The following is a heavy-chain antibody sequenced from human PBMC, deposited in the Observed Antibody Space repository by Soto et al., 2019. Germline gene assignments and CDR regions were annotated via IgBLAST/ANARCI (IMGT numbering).Heavy chain of an antibody. CDR3: ARATPRFGGFDL. J-gene: IGHJ3*01. D-gene: IGHD3-10*01. Sequence: QVQLQESGPGLVKPSETLSLTCTVSGDSMSNMYWNWIRQPPGKGLEWIGYIFYSGPTNYNPSLKSRVTISEDTSKNQFSLTLTSVTAADTAVYYCARATPRFGGFDLWGQGTMVTVSP. V-gene: IGHV4-59*08. CDR1: GDSMSNMY. CDR2: IFYSGPT.